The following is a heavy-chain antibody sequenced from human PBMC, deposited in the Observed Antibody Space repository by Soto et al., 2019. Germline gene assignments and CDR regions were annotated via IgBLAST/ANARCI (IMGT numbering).Heavy chain of an antibody. CDR1: GFTLSGYA. V-gene: IGHV3-64*01. CDR2: ISSNGVGT. CDR3: ARRARPDFYYMDV. Sequence: EVQLAESGGGLAQPGGSLRLSCAASGFTLSGYAMDWVRQAPGKGLEYVSGISSNGVGTYYANSVQGRFTISRDNSKNTVSLQMGSMRTEDMAVYYCARRARPDFYYMDVWGTGTTVTVSS. D-gene: IGHD6-6*01. J-gene: IGHJ6*03.